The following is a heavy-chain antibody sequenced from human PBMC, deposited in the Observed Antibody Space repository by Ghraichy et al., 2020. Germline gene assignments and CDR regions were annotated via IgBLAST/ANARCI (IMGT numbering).Heavy chain of an antibody. V-gene: IGHV3-9*01. CDR1: GFTFDDYA. J-gene: IGHJ3*02. CDR3: AKFQGPYGGSGDNAFDI. Sequence: GGSLRLSCAASGFTFDDYAMHWVRQAPGKGLEWVSGISWNSGSIGYADSVKGRFTISRDNAKNSLYLQMNSLRAEDTALYYCAKFQGPYGGSGDNAFDIWGQGTMVTVSS. D-gene: IGHD3-10*01. CDR2: ISWNSGSI.